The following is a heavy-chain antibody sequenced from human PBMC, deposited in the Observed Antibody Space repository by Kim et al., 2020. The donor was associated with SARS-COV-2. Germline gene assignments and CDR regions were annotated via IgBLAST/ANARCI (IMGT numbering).Heavy chain of an antibody. V-gene: IGHV4-39*06. CDR2: VSYSGGT. CDR1: GGSMRTTTYY. J-gene: IGHJ4*02. CDR3: ARGSRKPLINNEF. Sequence: SETLSLTCTVSGGSMRTTTYYWGWIRQPPGMGLEWIGSVSYSGGTYSNPSLQSRVTMSADMSTNQFALNLTSVTAADTAVYYCARGSRKPLINNEFWGQGTLVTVSS. D-gene: IGHD3-10*01.